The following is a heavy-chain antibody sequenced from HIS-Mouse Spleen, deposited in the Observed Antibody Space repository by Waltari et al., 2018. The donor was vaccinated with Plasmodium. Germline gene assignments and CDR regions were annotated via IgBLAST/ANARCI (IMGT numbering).Heavy chain of an antibody. V-gene: IGHV3-13*01. CDR3: ARGRWNHGFDI. CDR2: IGTAGDT. D-gene: IGHD1-1*01. Sequence: EVQLVESGGGLVQPGGSLRLSCAVSGFTFSSYDMHWVRQATGKGLEWVSAIGTAGDTYYPGSVKGRFTISRENAKNSLYLQMNSLRAGDTAVYYCARGRWNHGFDIWGQGTMVTVSS. CDR1: GFTFSSYD. J-gene: IGHJ3*02.